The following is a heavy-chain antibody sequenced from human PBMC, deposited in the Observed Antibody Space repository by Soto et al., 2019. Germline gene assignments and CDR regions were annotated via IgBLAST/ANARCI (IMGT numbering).Heavy chain of an antibody. J-gene: IGHJ4*02. CDR2: IFDAGDT. Sequence: QVHLRESGPGLVKPSGTLSLICVVSGDSVTSDHWWTWVRQPPGKGLEWIGEIFDAGDTNYNPSPESRLTLSADKSKRQLSLRMTSVTAADTAIYYCAGAVGSRTVADHWGPGTLVTVSS. CDR3: AGAVGSRTVADH. V-gene: IGHV4-4*02. D-gene: IGHD1-26*01. CDR1: GDSVTSDHW.